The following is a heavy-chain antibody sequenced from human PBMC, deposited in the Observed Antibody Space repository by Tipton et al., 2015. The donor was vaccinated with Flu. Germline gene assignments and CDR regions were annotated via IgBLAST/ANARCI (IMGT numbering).Heavy chain of an antibody. Sequence: SLRLSCAASGFTFSTYSLNWVRQAPGKGLEWVSSICSSNTYIYYADSVKGRFTISRDNAKNSLYLQMNSLRAEDTAVYYCARGSMVYASWYFDLWGRGTLVTVSS. J-gene: IGHJ2*01. D-gene: IGHD2-8*01. CDR1: GFTFSTYS. CDR3: ARGSMVYASWYFDL. CDR2: ICSSNTYI. V-gene: IGHV3-21*01.